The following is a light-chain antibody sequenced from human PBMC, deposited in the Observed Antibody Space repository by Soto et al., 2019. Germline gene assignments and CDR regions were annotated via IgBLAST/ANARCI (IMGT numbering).Light chain of an antibody. CDR1: SSDVGGYNY. Sequence: QSALTQPASVSGSPGQSITISCTGTSSDVGGYNYVSWYQQHPGKAPKLMIYEVSNRPSGVSNRFSGSKSGNTASLTISGLQAEDEADYYCSSYTSRSLHYVFRTGTKLTVL. J-gene: IGLJ1*01. CDR2: EVS. CDR3: SSYTSRSLHYV. V-gene: IGLV2-14*01.